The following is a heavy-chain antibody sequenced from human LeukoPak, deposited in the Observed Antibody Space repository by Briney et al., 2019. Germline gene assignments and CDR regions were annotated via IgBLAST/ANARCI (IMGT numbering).Heavy chain of an antibody. Sequence: GGSLRLSCAASGFTFSSYNMNWVRQAPGKGLEWVSNIISGISSRYYADSVKGRFTISRDNARNSLYLQMNSLRAEDTAVYYCARSHPLYGEGAFDIWGQGTMVTVSS. CDR3: ARSHPLYGEGAFDI. CDR2: IISGISSR. CDR1: GFTFSSYN. D-gene: IGHD4-17*01. J-gene: IGHJ3*02. V-gene: IGHV3-48*01.